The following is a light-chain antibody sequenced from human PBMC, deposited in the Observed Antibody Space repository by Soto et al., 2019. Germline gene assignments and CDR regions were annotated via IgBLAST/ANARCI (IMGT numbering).Light chain of an antibody. Sequence: SAATESVKKEERVTLSCRASQSISSNLAWYQQKPGQAPRLLMFRTSSRAAGFPARFSGSGSGTEFTLTISSLQSEDFAVYYCQQYDNWPPYPFGQVT. CDR1: QSISSN. CDR3: QQYDNWPPYP. J-gene: IGKJ2*01. V-gene: IGKV3-15*01. CDR2: RTS.